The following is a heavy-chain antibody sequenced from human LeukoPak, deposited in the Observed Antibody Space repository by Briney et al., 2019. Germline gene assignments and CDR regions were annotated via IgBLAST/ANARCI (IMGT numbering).Heavy chain of an antibody. CDR2: INPNSGGT. Sequence: ASVKVSCKASGYTFTGYYMHWVRQAPGQGLEWMGWINPNSGGTNYAQKFQGRVTMTRDTSISTAYMELSRQRSDDTAVSYCARVYYTNYGDWLAYWGQGTLVTVSS. J-gene: IGHJ4*02. CDR3: ARVYYTNYGDWLAY. V-gene: IGHV1-2*02. D-gene: IGHD4-17*01. CDR1: GYTFTGYY.